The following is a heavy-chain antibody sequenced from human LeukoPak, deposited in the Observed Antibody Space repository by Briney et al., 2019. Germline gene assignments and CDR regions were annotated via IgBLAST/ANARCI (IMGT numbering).Heavy chain of an antibody. CDR3: ARGIRMVRGVISHNWFDP. CDR1: GYTFTSYD. V-gene: IGHV1-8*01. CDR2: MNPNSGNT. J-gene: IGHJ5*02. D-gene: IGHD3-10*01. Sequence: ASVKVSCKASGYTFTSYDINWVRQATGQGLEWMGWMNPNSGNTGYAQKFQARVTMTRNTSISTAYMELSSLRSEDTAVYYCARGIRMVRGVISHNWFDPWGQGTLVTVSS.